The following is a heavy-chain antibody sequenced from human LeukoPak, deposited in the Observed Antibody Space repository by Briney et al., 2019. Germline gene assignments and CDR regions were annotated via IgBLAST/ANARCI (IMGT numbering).Heavy chain of an antibody. D-gene: IGHD2-15*01. Sequence: GGSLRLSCAASGFSISRYWMTWVRQAPGGGLEWVGNIRHDGSVKNYVDSVGGGFIISRDDAKNSVLLQKNSLRNEDSAVYFCGNQCSGGTGPEHWGQGTQVTVSS. CDR3: GNQCSGGTGPEH. J-gene: IGHJ1*01. V-gene: IGHV3-7*01. CDR2: IRHDGSVK. CDR1: GFSISRYW.